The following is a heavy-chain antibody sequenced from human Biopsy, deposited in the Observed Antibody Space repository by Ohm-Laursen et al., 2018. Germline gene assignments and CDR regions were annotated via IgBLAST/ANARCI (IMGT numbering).Heavy chain of an antibody. J-gene: IGHJ6*02. CDR1: GFDFSDYS. CDR2: IFYDGSNT. CDR3: AKDRYNYTPIGGFSMDV. V-gene: IGHV3-30*18. Sequence: SLRLSCAASGFDFSDYSMSWIRQAPGKGLEWVAFIFYDGSNTYYADSVKGRFTISRDNSRDTLYLQMSSLRAEDTAVYYCAKDRYNYTPIGGFSMDVWGQGTTVTVSS. D-gene: IGHD5-18*01.